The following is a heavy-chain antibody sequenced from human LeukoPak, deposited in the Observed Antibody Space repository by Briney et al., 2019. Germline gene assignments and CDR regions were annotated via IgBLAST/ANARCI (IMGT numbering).Heavy chain of an antibody. CDR1: GFSLSTSGVG. J-gene: IGHJ5*02. CDR2: IYWDDDK. CDR3: AHSSEYCSSTNYYGVGPNWFDP. Sequence: SGPTLVKPTQTLTLTCTFSGFSLSTSGVGVGWIRQPPGKALEWLALIYWDDDKRYSPSLKSRLTITKDTSKNQVVLTMTNMDPVDTATYYCAHSSEYCSSTNYYGVGPNWFDPWGQGTLVTVSS. D-gene: IGHD2-2*01. V-gene: IGHV2-5*02.